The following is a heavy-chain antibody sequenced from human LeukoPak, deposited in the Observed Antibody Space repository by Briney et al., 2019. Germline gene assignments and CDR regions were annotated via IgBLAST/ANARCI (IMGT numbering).Heavy chain of an antibody. D-gene: IGHD2-15*01. Sequence: GGPLRLSCAASGFTFSDYYMSWIRQAPGKGLEWVSYISSSGSTIYYADSVKGRFTISRDNAKNSLYLQMNSLRAEDTAVYYCAREGCSGGSCYLYWFDPWGQGTLVTVSS. CDR3: AREGCSGGSCYLYWFDP. CDR2: ISSSGSTI. J-gene: IGHJ5*02. CDR1: GFTFSDYY. V-gene: IGHV3-11*04.